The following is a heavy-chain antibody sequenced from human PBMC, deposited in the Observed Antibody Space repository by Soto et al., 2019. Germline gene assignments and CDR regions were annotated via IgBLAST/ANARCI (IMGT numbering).Heavy chain of an antibody. V-gene: IGHV1-18*01. Sequence: ASVKVSCKASGYTFTSYGISWVRQAPGQGLEWMGWISAYNGNTNYAQKLQGRVTMTTDTSTSTAYMELRSLRSDDTAVYYCARVIFVVVTEGWFDPWGQGTLVTVSS. CDR2: ISAYNGNT. CDR3: ARVIFVVVTEGWFDP. J-gene: IGHJ5*02. D-gene: IGHD2-21*02. CDR1: GYTFTSYG.